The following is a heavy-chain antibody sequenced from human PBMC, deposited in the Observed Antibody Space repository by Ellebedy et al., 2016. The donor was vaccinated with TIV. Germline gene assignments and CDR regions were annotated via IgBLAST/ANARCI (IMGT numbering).Heavy chain of an antibody. J-gene: IGHJ4*02. CDR2: VSYEGSVQ. D-gene: IGHD4-23*01. CDR1: GFSFRSYG. CDR3: ARDAAGNGGKLDY. V-gene: IGHV3-33*05. Sequence: GESLKISCAASGFSFRSYGMHWVRRAPGKGLEWMAVVSYEGSVQYYRDSVKGRFTISRDNSKNTLYLQMNSLRAEDTAVYYCARDAAGNGGKLDYWGQGALVTVSS.